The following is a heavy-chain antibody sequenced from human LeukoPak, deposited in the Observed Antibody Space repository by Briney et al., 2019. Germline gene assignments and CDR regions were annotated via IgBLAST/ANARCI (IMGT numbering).Heavy chain of an antibody. V-gene: IGHV4-61*01. CDR2: ISYLGST. CDR1: GYSVSTGSYY. J-gene: IGHJ5*02. D-gene: IGHD3-3*01. Sequence: PSETLSLTCTVSGYSVSTGSYYWSWIRQTPGEGLEWIGFISYLGSTSYNPSLKSRVTLSIDTSKNQFSLKVRSLSAADTALYYCARGPYYDFWTGYHWFDPWGQGTLVTVSS. CDR3: ARGPYYDFWTGYHWFDP.